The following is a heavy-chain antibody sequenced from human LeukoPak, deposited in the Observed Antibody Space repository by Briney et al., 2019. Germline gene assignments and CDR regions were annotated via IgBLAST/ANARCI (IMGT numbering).Heavy chain of an antibody. CDR3: GRDRSGGYSVDY. CDR1: GYSISSGYY. CDR2: MYHCGST. Sequence: PSETLSLTCAVSGYSISSGYYWGWIRQPPGKGLEWIASMYHCGSTYYNPSLQSRVTLSADTSKNQFSLKMSSVTAADTAVYYCGRDRSGGYSVDYWGQGTLVTVS. V-gene: IGHV4-38-2*02. J-gene: IGHJ4*02. D-gene: IGHD1-26*01.